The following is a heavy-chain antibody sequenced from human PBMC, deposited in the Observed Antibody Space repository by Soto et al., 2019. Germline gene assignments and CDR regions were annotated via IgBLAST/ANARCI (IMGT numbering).Heavy chain of an antibody. V-gene: IGHV1-46*03. D-gene: IGHD3-10*01. CDR1: GYTFTSYY. J-gene: IGHJ6*02. CDR3: ARDGWFGESLGGMDV. Sequence: QVQLVQSGAEVKKPGASVKVSCKASGYTFTSYYMHWVRQAPGQGLEWMGIINPSGGSTSYAQKFQGRVSMPRDTSTSTVYMELSSLRSEDTAVYYCARDGWFGESLGGMDVWGQGTTVTVSS. CDR2: INPSGGST.